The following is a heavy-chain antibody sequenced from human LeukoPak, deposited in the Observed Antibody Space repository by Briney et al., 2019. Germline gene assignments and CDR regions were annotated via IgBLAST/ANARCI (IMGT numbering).Heavy chain of an antibody. CDR3: AKDPHYHCSGDCYPDAFDI. J-gene: IGHJ3*02. CDR1: GFTFSSYG. D-gene: IGHD2-21*02. V-gene: IGHV3-30*18. Sequence: GGSLRLSCAASGFTFSSYGMHWVRQAPGKGLEWVAVISYDGSNKYYADSVKGRFTISRDNSKNTLYLQMNSLRAEDTAVYYCAKDPHYHCSGDCYPDAFDIWGQGTKVTVSS. CDR2: ISYDGSNK.